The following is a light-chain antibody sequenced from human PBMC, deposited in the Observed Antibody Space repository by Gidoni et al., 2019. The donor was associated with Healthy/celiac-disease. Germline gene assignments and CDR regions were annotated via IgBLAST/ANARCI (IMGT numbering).Light chain of an antibody. CDR1: QSISSY. J-gene: IGKJ4*01. CDR3: QQSYSTPLT. V-gene: IGKV1-39*01. CDR2: AAS. Sequence: DIQMPQSPSSLYASVGDRVTITCRASQSISSYLNWYQQKPGKATKLLIYAASSLQSGVPSRFSGSGSGKDFTLTISSLQPEDFATYYCQQSYSTPLTFGGGTKVEIK.